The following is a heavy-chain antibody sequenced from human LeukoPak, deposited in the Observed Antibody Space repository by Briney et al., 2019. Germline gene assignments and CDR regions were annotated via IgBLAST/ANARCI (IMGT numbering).Heavy chain of an antibody. D-gene: IGHD3-16*01. J-gene: IGHJ4*02. CDR2: IIPIFGTA. CDR1: GYTFTSYD. Sequence: ASVKVSCKASGYTFTSYDINWVRQAPGQGLEWMGGIIPIFGTANYAQKFQGRVTITADESTSTAYMELSSLRSEDTAVYYCATGVRLGELYYWGQGTLVTVSS. V-gene: IGHV1-69*13. CDR3: ATGVRLGELYY.